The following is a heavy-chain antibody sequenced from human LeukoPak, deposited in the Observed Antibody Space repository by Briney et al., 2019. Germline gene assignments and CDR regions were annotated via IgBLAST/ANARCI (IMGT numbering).Heavy chain of an antibody. V-gene: IGHV4-4*07. CDR2: LYSSGSS. Sequence: PSETLSLTCTVSGGSMNTYYWSWIRDPAGTGLEWIGRLYSSGSSTYNTSLKSRVTMSLDTSKNQFSLKLSSVTAAATAVYYCVRGGIVGSTARIPLFDYWGQGTLVTVSS. D-gene: IGHD1-26*01. J-gene: IGHJ4*02. CDR3: VRGGIVGSTARIPLFDY. CDR1: GGSMNTYY.